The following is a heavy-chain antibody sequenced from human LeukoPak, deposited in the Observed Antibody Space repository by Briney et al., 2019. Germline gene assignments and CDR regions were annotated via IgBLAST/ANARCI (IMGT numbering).Heavy chain of an antibody. CDR3: ATANDY. J-gene: IGHJ4*02. CDR2: ISGSGGST. V-gene: IGHV3-23*01. CDR1: GFTFCSSA. Sequence: GGSPRLFLGAPGFTFCSSALGGVRPAPGKGLEWVSAISGSGGSTYYADSVKGRFTISRDNSKNTLYLQMNSLRAEDTAVYYCATANDYWGQGTLVTVSS.